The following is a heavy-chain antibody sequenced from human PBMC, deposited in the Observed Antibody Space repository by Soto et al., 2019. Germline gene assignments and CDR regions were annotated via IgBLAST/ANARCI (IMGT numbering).Heavy chain of an antibody. CDR3: ARGDDFWSGYSRHGGRGMGV. CDR2: INHSGST. Sequence: QVQLQQWGAGLLKPSETLSLTCAVYGGSFSGYYWSWIRQPPGKGLEWIGEINHSGSTNYNPSLNCRVTISVDTSKNQFSLKLSSVNAADTAVYYCARGDDFWSGYSRHGGRGMGVWGQGTTVTVSS. CDR1: GGSFSGYY. J-gene: IGHJ6*02. D-gene: IGHD3-3*01. V-gene: IGHV4-34*01.